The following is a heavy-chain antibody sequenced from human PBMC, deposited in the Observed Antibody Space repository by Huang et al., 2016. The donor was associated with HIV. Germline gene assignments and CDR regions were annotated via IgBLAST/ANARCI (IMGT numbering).Heavy chain of an antibody. Sequence: EVQLVQSGAVVKKPGESLKISCKGSGYTFNGYWIGWVRQMPGKGLEWCGLIYPGDSDTTYSPSFQGQVTISADKSISTAYLQWSGLKASDTAMYYCARQGVGDFVVEPTGLGAFDIWGQGTMVTVSS. D-gene: IGHD2-2*01. CDR1: GYTFNGYW. J-gene: IGHJ3*02. CDR3: ARQGVGDFVVEPTGLGAFDI. V-gene: IGHV5-51*01. CDR2: IYPGDSDT.